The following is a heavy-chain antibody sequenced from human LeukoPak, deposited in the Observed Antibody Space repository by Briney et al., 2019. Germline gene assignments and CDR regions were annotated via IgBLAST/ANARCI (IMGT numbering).Heavy chain of an antibody. CDR1: GGSINYF. J-gene: IGHJ6*03. V-gene: IGHV4-59*01. CDR2: IYYSDST. CDR3: ARFPGSAEYRHYYYMDV. Sequence: SETLSLTCTVSGGSINYFWSWIRQPPGKGLECIGYIYYSDSTNYNPSLKSRVTVSVDTSKNQFSLKLSSVTAADTAVYYCARFPGSAEYRHYYYMDVWGKGTTVTVSS. D-gene: IGHD2-15*01.